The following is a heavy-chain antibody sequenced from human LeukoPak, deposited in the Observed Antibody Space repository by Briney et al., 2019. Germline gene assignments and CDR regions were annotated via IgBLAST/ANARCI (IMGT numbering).Heavy chain of an antibody. Sequence: SETLSLTCAVYGGSFSGYYRSWIRQPPGKGLEWIGEINHSGSTNYNPSLKSRVTISVDTSENQFSLKLSSMTAADTAVYYCAGNARASSDYWGQGTLVTVSS. J-gene: IGHJ4*02. CDR2: INHSGST. D-gene: IGHD2-2*01. CDR1: GGSFSGYY. V-gene: IGHV4-34*01. CDR3: AGNARASSDY.